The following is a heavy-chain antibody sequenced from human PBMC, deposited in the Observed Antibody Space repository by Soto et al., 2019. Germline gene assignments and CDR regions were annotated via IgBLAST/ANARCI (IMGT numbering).Heavy chain of an antibody. D-gene: IGHD1-26*01. V-gene: IGHV3-73*02. CDR2: IRDKANHYAT. CDR1: GFSFSDSA. Sequence: EVQLVESGGGWVQPGGSLKLSCSGSGFSFSDSAIHWVRQASGQGLEWVGRIRDKANHYATAYDVSVRGRFTISRDDSENTAYLQMNSLKTEVTAVYYCTRPPSGSYGDDSDYWGQGTLVTVSS. CDR3: TRPPSGSYGDDSDY. J-gene: IGHJ4*02.